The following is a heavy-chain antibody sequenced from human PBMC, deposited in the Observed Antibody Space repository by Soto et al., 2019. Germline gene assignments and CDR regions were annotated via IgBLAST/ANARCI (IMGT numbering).Heavy chain of an antibody. CDR2: INPDGTGT. J-gene: IGHJ4*02. CDR1: GGPFSAHW. V-gene: IGHV3-74*01. D-gene: IGHD3-3*01. CDR3: ARDPPGIGGDC. Sequence: GGSLSLSCSASGGPFSAHWMHWVRQAPGRGLAWVSRINPDGTGTAYADSVKGRFTLSRDNAKNTLFPHMISLRVEDTAVYYCARDPPGIGGDCWGQGTRVTVSA.